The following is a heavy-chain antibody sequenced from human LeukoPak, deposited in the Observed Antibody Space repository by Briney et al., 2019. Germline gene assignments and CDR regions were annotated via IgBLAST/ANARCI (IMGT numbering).Heavy chain of an antibody. CDR2: INPNSGGT. D-gene: IGHD2-15*01. J-gene: IGHJ5*02. V-gene: IGHV1-2*02. Sequence: GASVKVSCKASGYTFTGYYMHRVRHAPGQGFEWMVWINPNSGGTNYAQKFQGRVTMTRDTSISTAYMELSRLRSDDTAVYYCARDGVAATLSWFDPWGQGTLVTVSS. CDR1: GYTFTGYY. CDR3: ARDGVAATLSWFDP.